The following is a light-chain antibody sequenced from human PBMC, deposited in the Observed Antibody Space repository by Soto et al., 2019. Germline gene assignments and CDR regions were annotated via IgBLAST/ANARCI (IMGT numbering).Light chain of an antibody. CDR2: MTN. CDR1: WYNIGKNL. J-gene: IGLJ3*02. CDR3: AAWDDSLRAWV. V-gene: IGLV1-47*01. Sequence: QSVLTQPPSASGTPGQTVTISCSGGWYNIGKNLAYWYQQLPGTAPKLLIYMTNQRPPGVPDRFSGSKSGSSASLAVSGLRSEDEAVYYCAAWDDSLRAWVFDGGTKLTVL.